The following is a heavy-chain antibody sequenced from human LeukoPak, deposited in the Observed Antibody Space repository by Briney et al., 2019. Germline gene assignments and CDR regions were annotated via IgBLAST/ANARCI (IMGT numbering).Heavy chain of an antibody. CDR1: GFTFSSYW. V-gene: IGHV3-30*18. CDR2: ISYDGSNK. D-gene: IGHD3-22*01. Sequence: GGSLRLSCAASGFTFSSYWMSWVRQAPGKGLEWVAVISYDGSNKYYADSVKGRFTISRDNSKNTLYLQMNSLRAEDTAVYYCAKDRYDDNWFDPWGQGTLVTVSS. CDR3: AKDRYDDNWFDP. J-gene: IGHJ5*02.